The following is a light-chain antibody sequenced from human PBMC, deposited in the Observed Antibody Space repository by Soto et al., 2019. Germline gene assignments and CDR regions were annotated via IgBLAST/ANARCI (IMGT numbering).Light chain of an antibody. J-gene: IGKJ5*01. Sequence: IQMTQSASALAGSVGYRVTITCRPSQGIRNDLGWYQQKPGKAPKRLIYAASSLQSGVPSRFSGSGSGTEFTLTISSLQPDDFATYYCQQSYSTITFGQGTRLEIK. CDR2: AAS. V-gene: IGKV1-17*01. CDR3: QQSYSTIT. CDR1: QGIRND.